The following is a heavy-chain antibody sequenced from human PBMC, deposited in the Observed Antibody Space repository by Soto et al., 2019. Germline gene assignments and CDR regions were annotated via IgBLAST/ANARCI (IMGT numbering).Heavy chain of an antibody. Sequence: ASVKVSCKVSGYTLTELSMHWVRQAPGKGLEWMGGFDPEDGETIYAQKFQGRVTMTEDTSTDTAYMELSSLRSEDTAVYYCATVEGYCSSTSCYNWFDPWGQGTLVTVSS. CDR1: GYTLTELS. D-gene: IGHD2-2*01. CDR3: ATVEGYCSSTSCYNWFDP. CDR2: FDPEDGET. V-gene: IGHV1-24*01. J-gene: IGHJ5*02.